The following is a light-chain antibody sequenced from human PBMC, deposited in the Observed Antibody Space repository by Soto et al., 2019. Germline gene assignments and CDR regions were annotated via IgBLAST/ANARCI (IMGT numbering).Light chain of an antibody. J-gene: IGKJ1*01. V-gene: IGKV3-20*01. Sequence: PGEGATLSCRASQNVSGNYLAWYQQRPGQAPRLLIYGASSRATGISDRFSASGSGTDFTLTISRLEPEDFAVYYCQQYGSSPRTFGQGTKVDI. CDR1: QNVSGNY. CDR3: QQYGSSPRT. CDR2: GAS.